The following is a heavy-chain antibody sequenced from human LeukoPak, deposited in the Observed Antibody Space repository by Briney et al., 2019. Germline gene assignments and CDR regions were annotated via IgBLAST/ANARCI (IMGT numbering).Heavy chain of an antibody. J-gene: IGHJ6*02. Sequence: GGSLRLSCVGSGFTSIAYALTWARQAPGKGLEWVSGISGGGVTTYYADSVKGRFTISRDDSKNTLYLQMNSLRADDTAIYYCARNQQLGGHSYYYYGMDVWGQGTTVTVSS. CDR1: GFTSIAYA. CDR3: ARNQQLGGHSYYYYGMDV. D-gene: IGHD3-16*01. V-gene: IGHV3-23*01. CDR2: ISGGGVTT.